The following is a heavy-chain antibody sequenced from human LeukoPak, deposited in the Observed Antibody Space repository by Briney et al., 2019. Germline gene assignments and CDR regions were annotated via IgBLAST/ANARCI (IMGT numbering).Heavy chain of an antibody. CDR2: ISSGGGST. D-gene: IGHD3-22*01. CDR1: GFTFSSYG. V-gene: IGHV3-23*01. Sequence: GGSLRLSCAASGFTFSSYGMSWVRQAPGKALEWASGISSGGGSTHYADSVKGRFTISRDNSKNTLYLEMSSLRAEDTAVYYCAKSGYNYDSNAYPFIDYWGQGTLVTVSS. CDR3: AKSGYNYDSNAYPFIDY. J-gene: IGHJ4*02.